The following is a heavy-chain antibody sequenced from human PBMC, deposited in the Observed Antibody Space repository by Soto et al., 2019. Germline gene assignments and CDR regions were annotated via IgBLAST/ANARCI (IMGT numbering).Heavy chain of an antibody. D-gene: IGHD2-2*02. CDR1: GGSISSSSYY. CDR2: IYYSGST. Sequence: SETLSLTCTVSGGSISSSSYYWGWIRQPPGKGLEWIGSIYYSGSTYYNPSLKSRVTISVDTSKNQFSLKLSSVTAADTAVYYCARRRYCSSTSCYTGPPQYYYGMDVWGQGTTVTVSS. CDR3: ARRRYCSSTSCYTGPPQYYYGMDV. J-gene: IGHJ6*02. V-gene: IGHV4-39*01.